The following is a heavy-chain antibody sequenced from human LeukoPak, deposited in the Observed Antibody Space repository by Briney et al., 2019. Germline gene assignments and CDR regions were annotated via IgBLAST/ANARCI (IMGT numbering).Heavy chain of an antibody. D-gene: IGHD6-19*01. J-gene: IGHJ4*02. Sequence: GRSLRLSCAASGFTSSSYGVHWVRQAPGKGLEWVAVISYDGSNKYYADSVKGRFTISRDNSKNTLYLQMNSLRAEDTAVYYCAKDLEQWLATGGVDYWGQGTLVTVSS. CDR3: AKDLEQWLATGGVDY. V-gene: IGHV3-30*18. CDR1: GFTSSSYG. CDR2: ISYDGSNK.